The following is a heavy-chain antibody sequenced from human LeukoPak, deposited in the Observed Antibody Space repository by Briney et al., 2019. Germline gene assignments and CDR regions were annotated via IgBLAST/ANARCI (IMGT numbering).Heavy chain of an antibody. CDR3: ARDFRSYDSSGYYYYYYYMDV. V-gene: IGHV4-4*07. Sequence: ETLSLTCTVSGGSISSYYWSWIRQPAGKGLEWIGRIYTSGSTNYNPSLKSRVTMSVDTSKNQFSLKLSSVTAADTAVYYCARDFRSYDSSGYYYYYYYMDVWGKGTTVTASS. CDR1: GGSISSYY. D-gene: IGHD3-22*01. J-gene: IGHJ6*03. CDR2: IYTSGST.